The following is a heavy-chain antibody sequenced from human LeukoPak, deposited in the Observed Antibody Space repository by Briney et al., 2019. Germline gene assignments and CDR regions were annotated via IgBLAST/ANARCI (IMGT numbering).Heavy chain of an antibody. J-gene: IGHJ5*02. V-gene: IGHV4-39*07. CDR2: INHSGST. D-gene: IGHD3-9*01. CDR3: ARGRFRYPRSFDP. Sequence: PSETLSLTCIVSGGSISSSSYYWSWIRQPPGKGLEWIGEINHSGSTNYNPSLKSRVTISVDTSKNQFSLKLSSVTAADTAVYYCARGRFRYPRSFDPWGQGTLVTVSS. CDR1: GGSISSSSYY.